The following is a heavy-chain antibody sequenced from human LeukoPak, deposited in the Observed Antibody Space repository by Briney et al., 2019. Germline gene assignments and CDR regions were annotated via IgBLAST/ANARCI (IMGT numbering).Heavy chain of an antibody. CDR2: INPNSGGT. Sequence: ASVKVSCKASGYTFTGYYMHWVRQAPGQGLEWMGWINPNSGGTNYAQKFQGRVTMTRDTSISTAYTELSRLRSDDTAVYYCARYGRGPDYDFWSGYGHDAFDIWGQGTMVTVSS. J-gene: IGHJ3*02. CDR1: GYTFTGYY. D-gene: IGHD3-3*01. CDR3: ARYGRGPDYDFWSGYGHDAFDI. V-gene: IGHV1-2*02.